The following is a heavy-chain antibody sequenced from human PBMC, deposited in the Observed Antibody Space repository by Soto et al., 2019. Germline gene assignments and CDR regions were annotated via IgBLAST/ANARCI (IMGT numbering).Heavy chain of an antibody. CDR2: ISYDGSNK. CDR3: ASYSAALDY. CDR1: GFTFSSYA. V-gene: IGHV3-30-3*01. Sequence: GSLRLSCAASGFTFSSYAMHWVRQAPGKGLEWVAVISYDGSNKYYADSVKGRFTISRDNSKNTLYLQMNSLRAEDTAVYYCASYSAALDYWGQGTLVTVSS. D-gene: IGHD6-13*01. J-gene: IGHJ4*02.